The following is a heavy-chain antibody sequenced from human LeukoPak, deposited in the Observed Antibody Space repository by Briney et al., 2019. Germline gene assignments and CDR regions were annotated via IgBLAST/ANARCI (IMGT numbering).Heavy chain of an antibody. CDR2: ISAYNGNT. CDR3: ARDRWSTSYKRRFDY. Sequence: ASVKVSCKASGYTFTSYGISWVRQAPGQGLEWMGWISAYNGNTNYAQKLQGRVTMTTDTSTSTAYVELRSLRSDDTAVYYCARDRWSTSYKRRFDYWGQGTLVTVSS. J-gene: IGHJ4*02. D-gene: IGHD2-2*01. CDR1: GYTFTSYG. V-gene: IGHV1-18*01.